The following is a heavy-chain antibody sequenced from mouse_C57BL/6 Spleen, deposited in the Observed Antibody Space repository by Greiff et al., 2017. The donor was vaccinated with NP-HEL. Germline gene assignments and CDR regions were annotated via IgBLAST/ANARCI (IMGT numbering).Heavy chain of an antibody. CDR1: GYAFSSSW. J-gene: IGHJ3*01. CDR2: IYPGDGDT. CDR3: AVIYSTRAY. Sequence: QVQLQQSGPELVKPGASVKISCKASGYAFSSSWMNWVKQRPGKGLEWIGRIYPGDGDTNYNGKFKGKATLTADKSSSTAYMQLSSLTSEDTAVYYCAVIYSTRAYWGQGTLVTVSA. D-gene: IGHD1-1*01. V-gene: IGHV1-82*01.